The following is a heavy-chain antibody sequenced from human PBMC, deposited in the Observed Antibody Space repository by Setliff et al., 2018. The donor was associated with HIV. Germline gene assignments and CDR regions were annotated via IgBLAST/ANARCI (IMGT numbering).Heavy chain of an antibody. CDR2: INPSGGST. J-gene: IGHJ5*02. V-gene: IGHV1-46*01. CDR3: AAEINTDNNCCWFDP. Sequence: ASVKVSCKASGYTFTSYYMHWVRQAPGQGLEWMGIINPSGGSTSYAQKFQGRVTMTRDTSTSTVYMELSSLRFDDTAVYYCAAEINTDNNCCWFDPWGQGTLVTVSS. D-gene: IGHD1-20*01. CDR1: GYTFTSYY.